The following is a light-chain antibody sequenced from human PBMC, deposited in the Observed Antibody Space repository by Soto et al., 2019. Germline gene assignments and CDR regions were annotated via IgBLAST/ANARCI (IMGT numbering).Light chain of an antibody. V-gene: IGKV3-20*01. J-gene: IGKJ4*01. Sequence: DIVLTQSPGTLSLSPGERATLSCRASQSVRSRYLAWYQQKAGQAPRLLIYDASRRATGIPDRFSGSGSGTDFTLTISRLEPEDFAVYYCQQYGSSVNFGGGTKVESK. CDR3: QQYGSSVN. CDR1: QSVRSRY. CDR2: DAS.